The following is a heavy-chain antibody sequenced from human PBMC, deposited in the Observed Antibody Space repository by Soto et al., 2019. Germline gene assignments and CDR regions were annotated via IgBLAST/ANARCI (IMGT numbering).Heavy chain of an antibody. CDR1: GFTFSSYG. CDR2: ISYDGSSK. V-gene: IGHV3-30*18. Sequence: PGGSLRLSCAASGFTFSSYGMHWVRQAPGKGLEWVAVISYDGSSKYYAESVKGRFTISRDNSKNTLYLQMNSLRAEDTAVYYCAKDTGWPDYWGRGTRVTVSS. J-gene: IGHJ4*02. CDR3: AKDTGWPDY. D-gene: IGHD6-19*01.